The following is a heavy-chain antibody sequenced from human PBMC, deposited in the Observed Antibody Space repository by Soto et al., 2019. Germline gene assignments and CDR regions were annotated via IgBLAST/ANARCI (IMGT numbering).Heavy chain of an antibody. CDR1: GFTFSSHT. J-gene: IGHJ4*02. CDR2: ISSSSTYI. D-gene: IGHD2-15*01. V-gene: IGHV3-21*01. Sequence: EVQLVESGGGLVKPGGSLRLSCAASGFTFSSHTMNWVRQAPGKGLEWVSSISSSSTYIYYADSVKGRFTISRDNAKNSLCLQMNGLRAEDTAVYYCARVFGYCSGGACSSLDYWGQGTLVTVSS. CDR3: ARVFGYCSGGACSSLDY.